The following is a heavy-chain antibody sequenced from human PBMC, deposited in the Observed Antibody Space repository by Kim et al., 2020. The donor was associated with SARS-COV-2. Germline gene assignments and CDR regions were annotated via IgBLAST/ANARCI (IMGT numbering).Heavy chain of an antibody. CDR3: ARGYGSGSPYGMDV. V-gene: IGHV4-30-2*01. D-gene: IGHD3-10*01. Sequence: NPSLKRRVTISVDRSKNQFSLKLRSVTAADTAVYYCARGYGSGSPYGMDVWGQGTTVTVSS. J-gene: IGHJ6*02.